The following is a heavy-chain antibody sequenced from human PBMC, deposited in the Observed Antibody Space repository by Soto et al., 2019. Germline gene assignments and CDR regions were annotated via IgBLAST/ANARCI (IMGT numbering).Heavy chain of an antibody. CDR1: GFTFSSHE. D-gene: IGHD6-19*01. CDR2: IDYSGSRT. J-gene: IGHJ4*02. V-gene: IGHV3-48*03. CDR3: ATGFQQWLASDY. Sequence: GGSLRLSCAASGFTFSSHEMNWVRQAPGKGLEWVSYIDYSGSRTDYADSVKGRFTISRDNAKNSLYLQMNSLRAEDTAVYYCATGFQQWLASDYWGQGTLVTVSS.